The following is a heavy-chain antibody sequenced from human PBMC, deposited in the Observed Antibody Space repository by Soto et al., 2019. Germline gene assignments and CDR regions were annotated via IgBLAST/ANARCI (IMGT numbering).Heavy chain of an antibody. V-gene: IGHV1-18*01. D-gene: IGHD2-8*01. J-gene: IGHJ4*02. CDR3: ARVSCNNGVSYDGYFDY. Sequence: ALVPVASSASCYTFTSYGFIWVRQAPRQGLEWMVWISAYSGSTSYAQKLQGRVTMTMDTSTSTGYMELSSLRSEDTAVYYCARVSCNNGVSYDGYFDYWGQGTLVTVSS. CDR1: CYTFTSYG. CDR2: ISAYSGST.